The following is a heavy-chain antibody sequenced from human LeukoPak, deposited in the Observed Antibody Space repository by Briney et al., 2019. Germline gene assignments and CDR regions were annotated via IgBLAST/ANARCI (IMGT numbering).Heavy chain of an antibody. D-gene: IGHD2-21*01. Sequence: SETLSLTCAVYGGSFSGYYWSWIRQPPGKGLEWIGEINHSGSTNYNPSLKSRVTISVDTSKNQFSLKLSSVTAADTAVYYCARGLASWNYYYYMDVWGKGTTVAISS. V-gene: IGHV4-34*01. CDR1: GGSFSGYY. CDR2: INHSGST. J-gene: IGHJ6*03. CDR3: ARGLASWNYYYYMDV.